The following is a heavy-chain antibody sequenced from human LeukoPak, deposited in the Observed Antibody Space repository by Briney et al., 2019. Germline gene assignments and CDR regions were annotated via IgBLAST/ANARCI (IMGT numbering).Heavy chain of an antibody. D-gene: IGHD3-22*01. J-gene: IGHJ4*02. CDR2: IKGKTDGGTT. V-gene: IGHV3-15*01. CDR3: TTASYYYDSSGYYFDY. Sequence: GGSLRLSCAASGFTFSNAWMSWVRQAPGKGLEWVGRIKGKTDGGTTDYAAPVKGRFTISRDDSKNTLYLQMNSLKTEDTAVYYCTTASYYYDSSGYYFDYWGQGTLVTVSS. CDR1: GFTFSNAW.